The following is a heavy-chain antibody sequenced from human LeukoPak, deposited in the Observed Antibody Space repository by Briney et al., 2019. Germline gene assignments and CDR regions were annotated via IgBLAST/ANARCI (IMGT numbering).Heavy chain of an antibody. Sequence: PGGSLRLSCAASGFTFSSYGMHWARQAPGKGLEWVAVISYDGSNKYYADSVKGRFTISRDNSKNTLYLQMNSLRAEDTAVYYCARSQWLADRYFDYWGQGTLVTVSS. CDR2: ISYDGSNK. CDR3: ARSQWLADRYFDY. D-gene: IGHD6-19*01. V-gene: IGHV3-30*03. CDR1: GFTFSSYG. J-gene: IGHJ4*02.